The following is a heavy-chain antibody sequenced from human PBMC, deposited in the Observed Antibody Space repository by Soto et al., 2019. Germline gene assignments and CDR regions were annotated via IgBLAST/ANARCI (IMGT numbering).Heavy chain of an antibody. CDR1: GFTFSTYA. V-gene: IGHV3-23*01. CDR2: ISGGGGTT. Sequence: PGGSLRLSCAASGFTFSTYAMNWVRQAPGKGLEWVSAISGGGGTTYSADSVKGRVTISRDNSKNTLYLQMNSLRAEDTAVYYCAKVSLGALTFTDYYYYGLDVWGQGTTVTVSS. CDR3: AKVSLGALTFTDYYYYGLDV. D-gene: IGHD1-26*01. J-gene: IGHJ6*02.